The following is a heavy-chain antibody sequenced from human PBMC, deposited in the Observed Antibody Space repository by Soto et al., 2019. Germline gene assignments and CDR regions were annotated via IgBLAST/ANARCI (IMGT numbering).Heavy chain of an antibody. CDR2: IAVGSGYT. J-gene: IGHJ4*02. CDR1: GFTFTSSA. V-gene: IGHV1-58*01. Sequence: ASVKVSCKASGFTFTSSAFQWVRQARGQRLEWIGWIAVGSGYTNYAQRFQDRVTLTRDMSTATTYMELRRLTSEDTAIYDCVADATVWQQMVPSDYWGQGTLVTVSS. CDR3: VADATVWQQMVPSDY. D-gene: IGHD2-8*01.